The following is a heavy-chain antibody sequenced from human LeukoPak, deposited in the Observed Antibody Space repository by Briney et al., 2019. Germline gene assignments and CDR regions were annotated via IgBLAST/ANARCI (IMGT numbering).Heavy chain of an antibody. V-gene: IGHV3-23*01. CDR3: ARHDSFIPY. J-gene: IGHJ4*02. D-gene: IGHD3-16*02. CDR1: GFTFSDYA. Sequence: PGGSLRLSCVASGFTFSDYAMSWVRQAPGKGLEWVSGISASGGSTYYADSVKGRCTISRDNSKNTVSLQMNNLRAEDTAVYFCARHDSFIPYWGQGTLVTVTS. CDR2: ISASGGST.